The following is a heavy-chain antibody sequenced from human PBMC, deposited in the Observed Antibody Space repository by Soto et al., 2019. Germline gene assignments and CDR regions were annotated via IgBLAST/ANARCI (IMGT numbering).Heavy chain of an antibody. D-gene: IGHD3-22*01. CDR2: TYYRSKWYN. J-gene: IGHJ3*01. V-gene: IGHV6-1*01. CDR3: ASTVQTIYYDSSGSRGYAFDF. CDR1: GDSVSSNSAA. Sequence: TLSLTCAISGDSVSSNSAAWNWIRQSPSRGLEWLGRTYYRSKWYNDYAVSVKSRITINPDTSKNQFSLQLNSVTPEDTAVYYCASTVQTIYYDSSGSRGYAFDFWGQGTMVTVSS.